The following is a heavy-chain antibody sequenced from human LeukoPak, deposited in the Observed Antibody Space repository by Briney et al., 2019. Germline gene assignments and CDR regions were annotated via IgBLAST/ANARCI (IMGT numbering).Heavy chain of an antibody. D-gene: IGHD6-6*01. J-gene: IGHJ4*02. CDR1: GGSMNSSTYY. CDR3: ASSLIAARGYFDY. CDR2: IFYSGST. Sequence: SETLSLTCTVSGGSMNSSTYYWGWIRQPPGKGLEWLGSIFYSGSTYYNPALNSRLTISVDMSKNQFSLKLSSVTAADTAVYYCASSLIAARGYFDYWGQGTLVTVSS. V-gene: IGHV4-39*01.